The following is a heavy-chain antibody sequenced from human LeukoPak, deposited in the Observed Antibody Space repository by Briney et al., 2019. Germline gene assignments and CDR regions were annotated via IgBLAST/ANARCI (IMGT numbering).Heavy chain of an antibody. CDR1: GFTFSSYV. CDR3: TRGRIAVAGFLFDY. J-gene: IGHJ4*02. D-gene: IGHD6-19*01. Sequence: RGGSLRLSCAASGFTFSSYVMDWVRQAPGKGLEWVAVISKDGSNKYYADSVKGRFTISRDNGNNTLYLQMNSLRAEDTAVYYCTRGRIAVAGFLFDYWGQGILLTVSS. CDR2: ISKDGSNK. V-gene: IGHV3-30-3*01.